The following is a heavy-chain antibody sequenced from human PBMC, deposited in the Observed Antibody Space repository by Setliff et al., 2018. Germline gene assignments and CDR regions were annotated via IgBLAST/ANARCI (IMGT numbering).Heavy chain of an antibody. CDR1: GYTFNTFG. V-gene: IGHV1-18*01. J-gene: IGHJ6*03. Sequence: ASVKVSCKTSGYTFNTFGISWVRRAPGQGLDWVGWISPYNGDTKSAQKFRGRVTMTIDTSTSTAYVEVRSLTSDNTAVYYCARSPPNRGVGQGHYMDVWGIGTTVTVSS. D-gene: IGHD1-26*01. CDR3: ARSPPNRGVGQGHYMDV. CDR2: ISPYNGDT.